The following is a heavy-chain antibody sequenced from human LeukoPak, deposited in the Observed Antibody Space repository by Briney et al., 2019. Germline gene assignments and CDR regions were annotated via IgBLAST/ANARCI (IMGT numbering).Heavy chain of an antibody. CDR3: ARSSIAAAGHDY. J-gene: IGHJ4*02. CDR2: ISSDGTNE. Sequence: GGSLRLSCAASGFTFSSYGMHWVRLAPGKGLDWVAVISSDGTNEYYADSVKGRFTISRDNAKNSLYLQMNSLRAEDTAVYYCARSSIAAAGHDYWGQGTLVTVSS. CDR1: GFTFSSYG. D-gene: IGHD6-13*01. V-gene: IGHV3-30*03.